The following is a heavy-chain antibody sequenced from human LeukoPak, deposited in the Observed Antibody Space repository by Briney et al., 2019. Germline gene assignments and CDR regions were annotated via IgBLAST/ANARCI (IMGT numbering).Heavy chain of an antibody. J-gene: IGHJ6*03. D-gene: IGHD4-17*01. CDR1: GFTFSTYG. Sequence: GGSLRLSCAASGFTFSTYGMTWVRQAPGKGLEWVSGISGSAAATFYGDSVKGRFTISRDNSKKMVYLQMNSLRAEDTAVYYCARGGLRKYYYYMDVWGKGTTVTVSS. CDR2: ISGSAAAT. V-gene: IGHV3-23*01. CDR3: ARGGLRKYYYYMDV.